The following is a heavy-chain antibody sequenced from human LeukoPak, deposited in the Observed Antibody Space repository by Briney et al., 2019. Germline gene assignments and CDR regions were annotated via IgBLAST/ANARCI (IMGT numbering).Heavy chain of an antibody. CDR2: IYHSGST. CDR3: ARDLRSSSPRVNYYYYGMDV. D-gene: IGHD6-6*01. V-gene: IGHV4-4*02. J-gene: IGHJ6*02. Sequence: PSGTLSLTCAVSGGSISSSNWWSWVRQPPGKGLEWIGEIYHSGSTNYNPSLKSRVTISVDKSKNQFSLKLSSMTAADTAVYYCARDLRSSSPRVNYYYYGMDVWGQGTTVTVSS. CDR1: GGSISSSNW.